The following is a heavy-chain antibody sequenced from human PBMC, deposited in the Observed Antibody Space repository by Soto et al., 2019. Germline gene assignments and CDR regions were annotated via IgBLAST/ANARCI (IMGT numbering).Heavy chain of an antibody. Sequence: QVQLVESGGGVVQPGRSLRLSCAASGFTFSSYAMHWVRQAPGKGLEWVAVISYDGSNTYYADSVKGRFTISRDNSKNTLNLQMNRLLEEDRAVYDCAKEQYRGGAATQNDYPYGIDVWGQGTPVTVSS. CDR2: ISYDGSNT. D-gene: IGHD2-15*01. V-gene: IGHV3-30*04. CDR3: AKEQYRGGAATQNDYPYGIDV. J-gene: IGHJ6*02. CDR1: GFTFSSYA.